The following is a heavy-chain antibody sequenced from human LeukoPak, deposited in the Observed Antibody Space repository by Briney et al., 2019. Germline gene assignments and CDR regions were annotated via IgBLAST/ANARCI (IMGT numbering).Heavy chain of an antibody. V-gene: IGHV3-23*01. J-gene: IGHJ3*01. D-gene: IGHD6-19*01. CDR1: GFTFSSYA. CDR2: ISGNGGST. Sequence: GGSLRLSCAASGFTFSSYAMSWVRQAPGKGLEWVSGISGNGGSTYYADSVKGRFTISRDNSKNTLYLQMNSLRAEDTAVYYCARETEKQWQYWGQGTMATVSS. CDR3: ARETEKQWQY.